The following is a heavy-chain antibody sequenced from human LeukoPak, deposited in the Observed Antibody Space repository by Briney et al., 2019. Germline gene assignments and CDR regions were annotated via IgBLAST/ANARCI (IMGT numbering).Heavy chain of an antibody. V-gene: IGHV3-13*01. CDR2: IASVGAT. CDR1: GYTFSTFD. Sequence: GGSLRLSCAASGYTFSTFDMHWVRQPSGRGLEWVSSIASVGATFYAGSVKGRLTISREDAKNSLYLQMNSLRAGDTAVYYCVRGGEIGLDYWGREPWSPSPQ. D-gene: IGHD3-16*01. CDR3: VRGGEIGLDY. J-gene: IGHJ4*02.